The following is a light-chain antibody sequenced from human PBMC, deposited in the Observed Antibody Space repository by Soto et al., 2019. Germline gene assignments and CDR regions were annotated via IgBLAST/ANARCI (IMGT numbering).Light chain of an antibody. CDR1: QSISSSY. V-gene: IGKV3D-20*02. J-gene: IGKJ5*01. CDR2: DAS. Sequence: EIVLTQSPGTLSLSPGERATLSCRASQSISSSYLAWYQQKPGQAPRLLIYDASNRATGTPARFAGSGSGTDFTLTISSLEPEDFAVYYCQQRQHWPPITFGQGTRLEI. CDR3: QQRQHWPPIT.